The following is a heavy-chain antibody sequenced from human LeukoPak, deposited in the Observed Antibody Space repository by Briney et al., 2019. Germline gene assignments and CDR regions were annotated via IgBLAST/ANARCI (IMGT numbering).Heavy chain of an antibody. D-gene: IGHD1-26*01. CDR1: GGTFSSYA. V-gene: IGHV1-69*13. CDR2: IIPIFGTA. CDR3: ARRAYSGSYSYGY. J-gene: IGHJ4*02. Sequence: ASVKVSCKASGGTFSSYAISWVRQAPGQGLEWMGGIIPIFGTANYAQKFQGRVTITADESTSTAYMELSSLRSEDAAVYYCARRAYSGSYSYGYWGQGTLVTVSS.